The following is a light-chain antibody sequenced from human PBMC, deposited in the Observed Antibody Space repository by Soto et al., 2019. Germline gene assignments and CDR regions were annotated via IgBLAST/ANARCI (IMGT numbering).Light chain of an antibody. CDR2: GAS. CDR1: EAISIY. CDR3: QKYNNVPST. V-gene: IGKV1-27*01. J-gene: IGKJ3*01. Sequence: DTPMTQSPYSLSASVGDRVTITCRASEAISIYLAWYQQKPGKVPNLLIYGASTLQSGVPSRFSGSGSGTDFTLTISSLQPEDVATYYCQKYNNVPSTFGPGTKVEIK.